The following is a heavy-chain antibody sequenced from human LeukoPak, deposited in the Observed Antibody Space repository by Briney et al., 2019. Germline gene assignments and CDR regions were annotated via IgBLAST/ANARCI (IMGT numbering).Heavy chain of an antibody. Sequence: PSETLSLTCTVSGGSISSSSYYWSWIRQPAGKGLEWIGRIYTSGSTNYNPSLKSRVTMSVDTSKNQFSLKLSSVTAADTAVYYCARVFYGDYESLYYFDYWGQGTLVTVSS. CDR2: IYTSGST. V-gene: IGHV4-61*02. J-gene: IGHJ4*02. D-gene: IGHD4-17*01. CDR3: ARVFYGDYESLYYFDY. CDR1: GGSISSSSYY.